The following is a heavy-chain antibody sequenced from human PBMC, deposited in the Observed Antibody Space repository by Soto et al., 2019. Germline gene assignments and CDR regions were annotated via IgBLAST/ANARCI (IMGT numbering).Heavy chain of an antibody. D-gene: IGHD2-21*02. Sequence: EVQLVESGGGLVKPGGSLRLSCAASGFTFSSYSMNWVRQAPGKGLEWVSSISSSSSYIYYADSVKGRFTISRDNAKNSLYLQMNSLRAEDTAVYYWARDVVVTTTTFDYWGQGTLVTVSS. CDR2: ISSSSSYI. CDR3: ARDVVVTTTTFDY. V-gene: IGHV3-21*01. J-gene: IGHJ4*02. CDR1: GFTFSSYS.